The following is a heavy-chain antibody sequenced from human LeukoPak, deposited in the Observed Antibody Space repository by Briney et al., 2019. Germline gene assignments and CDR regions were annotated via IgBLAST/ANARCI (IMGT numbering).Heavy chain of an antibody. V-gene: IGHV3-21*01. J-gene: IGHJ4*02. CDR1: GFTFSSYS. D-gene: IGHD1-26*01. CDR3: AKVLRGGAAAFDY. Sequence: GGSLRLSCAASGFTFSSYSMNWVRQAPGKGLEWVSSIDFTSRYIYNADSVKGRFTTSRDNAKNSLDLQMNSLRVEDTAVYYCAKVLRGGAAAFDYWGQGTLVTVSS. CDR2: IDFTSRYI.